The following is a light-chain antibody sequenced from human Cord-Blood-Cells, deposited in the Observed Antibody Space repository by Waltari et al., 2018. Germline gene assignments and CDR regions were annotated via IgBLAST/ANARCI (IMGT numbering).Light chain of an antibody. V-gene: IGKV2-28*01. J-gene: IGKJ1*01. CDR2: LGS. CDR3: MQALQTPWT. Sequence: DIVMTQSPLSLPVTPGEPASISCRSSQSLLHSNGYNYLDWYLQKPGQSPQLLIYLGSNRACGVRDRFSGSGSGTDVTLKISRVEAEDVGVYYCMQALQTPWTFGQGTKVEIK. CDR1: QSLLHSNGYNY.